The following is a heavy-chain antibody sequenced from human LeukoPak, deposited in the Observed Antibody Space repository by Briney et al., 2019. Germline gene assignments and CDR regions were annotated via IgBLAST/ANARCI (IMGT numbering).Heavy chain of an antibody. J-gene: IGHJ4*02. V-gene: IGHV4-31*03. CDR3: ASTYGSGTRVDY. D-gene: IGHD3-10*01. CDR2: IYYSGST. CDR1: GGSISSGGYY. Sequence: TSETLSLTCTVSGGSISSGGYYWSWIRQHPEKGLEWIGYIYYSGSTYYNPSLKSRVTISVDTSKNQFSLKLSSVTAADTAVYYCASTYGSGTRVDYWGQGTLVTVSS.